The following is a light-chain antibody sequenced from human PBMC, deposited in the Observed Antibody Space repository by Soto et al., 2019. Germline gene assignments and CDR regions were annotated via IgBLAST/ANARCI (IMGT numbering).Light chain of an antibody. V-gene: IGKV3D-15*01. CDR2: GAS. CDR1: QSVSSN. CDR3: QQYNNWSG. J-gene: IGKJ3*01. Sequence: EIVMTQSPATLSVSPGERATLSCRASQSVSSNLAWYQQKPGQAPRLLIYGASTRATGIPARFSGSGSGTEFTLTISSLQSGDFAVYYCQQYNNWSGFGPGTKVDIK.